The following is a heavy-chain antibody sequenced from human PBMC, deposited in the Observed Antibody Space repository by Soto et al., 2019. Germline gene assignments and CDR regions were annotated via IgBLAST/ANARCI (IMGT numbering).Heavy chain of an antibody. CDR2: IWYDGSNK. CDR1: GFTFSSHG. CDR3: ARDKCGDSNDLDP. J-gene: IGHJ5*02. V-gene: IGHV3-33*01. D-gene: IGHD2-21*02. Sequence: QVQLVESGGGVVQPGTSLRLSCAASGFTFSSHGMHWVRQAPGKGLEWVALIWYDGSNKYYADSVKGRFTLSRDNSKNNLILHMNSLRSSDTAVYYCARDKCGDSNDLDPWGQGTLVTVSS.